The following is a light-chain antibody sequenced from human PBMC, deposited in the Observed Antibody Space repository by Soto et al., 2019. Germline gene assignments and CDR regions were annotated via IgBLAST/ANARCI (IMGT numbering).Light chain of an antibody. V-gene: IGKV1-5*01. CDR1: QSISTR. CDR3: QQYNSYST. J-gene: IGKJ1*01. Sequence: DIQMTQSPSTLSASVVDRVTITCRASQSISTRLAWYQQKPGKAPKLLIYDASSLESGVPSRFSGSASGTEFTLTISSLQPDDFATYYCQQYNSYSTFGQGTKGDIK. CDR2: DAS.